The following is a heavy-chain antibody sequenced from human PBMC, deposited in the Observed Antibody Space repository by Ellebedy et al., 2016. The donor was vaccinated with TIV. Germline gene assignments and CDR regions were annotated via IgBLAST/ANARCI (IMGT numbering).Heavy chain of an antibody. V-gene: IGHV3-30*02. D-gene: IGHD4-23*01. CDR3: ARDRWPYFFDC. CDR2: IRTDGSNK. Sequence: PGGSLRLSCVASGFSFSSYGMHRVRQAPGQGLEWVAFIRTDGSNKFYTESVEGRFTISRDNVKNIVHLQTNSLRAEDTAVYYCARDRWPYFFDCWGQGTLVTVSS. J-gene: IGHJ4*02. CDR1: GFSFSSYG.